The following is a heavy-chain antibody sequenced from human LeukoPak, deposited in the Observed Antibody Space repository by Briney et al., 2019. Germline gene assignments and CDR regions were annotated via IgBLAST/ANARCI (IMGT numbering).Heavy chain of an antibody. CDR2: INPSGGST. V-gene: IGHV1-46*01. D-gene: IGHD2-15*01. Sequence: GSSVKVSCKASGGTFSSYAISWVRQAPGQGLEWMGIINPSGGSTSYAQKFQGRVTMTRDTSTSTVYMELSSLRSEDTAVYYCAREIVVVVAATLSYYYYGMDVWGQGTTVTVSS. CDR3: AREIVVVVAATLSYYYYGMDV. J-gene: IGHJ6*02. CDR1: GGTFSSYA.